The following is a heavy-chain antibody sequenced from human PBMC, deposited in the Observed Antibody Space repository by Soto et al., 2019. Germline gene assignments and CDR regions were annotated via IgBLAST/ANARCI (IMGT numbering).Heavy chain of an antibody. V-gene: IGHV4-31*01. CDR2: IYYIGST. CDR3: SRGPRGYSGYEPYYYYMDV. J-gene: IGHJ6*03. D-gene: IGHD5-12*01. Sequence: PSEPLSLTCTVSGGSISSGVYYWIWIRQHPGKGQERIGYIYYIGSTYYNQSLKSLVTISVDTSKNQFSLKLRSVTAADTAVYYCSRGPRGYSGYEPYYYYMDVWGKGTTVTVSS. CDR1: GGSISSGVYY.